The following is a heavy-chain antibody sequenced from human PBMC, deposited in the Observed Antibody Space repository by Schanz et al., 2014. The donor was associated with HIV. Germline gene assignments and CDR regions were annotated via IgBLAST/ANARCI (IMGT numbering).Heavy chain of an antibody. CDR3: ARDKSNLGMDS. CDR2: ITNSGNRM. Sequence: QEQLVESGGGSVKPGGSLRLSCAASGFSLGDYYMSWIRQAPGKGLEWISYITNSGNRMNYADSVKSRFTTSRDNAKNSLYLQMNTLRADDTAVYYCARDKSNLGMDSWGQGTLVTVSS. CDR1: GFSLGDYY. J-gene: IGHJ5*01. V-gene: IGHV3-11*01.